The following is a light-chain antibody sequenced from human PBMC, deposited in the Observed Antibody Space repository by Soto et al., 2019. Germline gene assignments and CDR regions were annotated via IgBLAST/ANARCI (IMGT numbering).Light chain of an antibody. J-gene: IGLJ3*02. CDR3: CSYAGSYTWV. V-gene: IGLV2-11*01. CDR2: DVS. CDR1: NNDIGGYNY. Sequence: QSALTQPPSASGSPGQSVTISCTGTNNDIGGYNYVSWYQQHPGKAPKLMIYDVSKRPSGVPDRFSGSKSGNTASLTISGLQAEDEADYYCCSYAGSYTWVFGGGTKLTVL.